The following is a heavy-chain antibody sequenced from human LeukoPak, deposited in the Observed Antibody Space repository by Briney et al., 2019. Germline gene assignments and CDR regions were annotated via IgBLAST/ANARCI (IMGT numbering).Heavy chain of an antibody. Sequence: SETLSLTCTVSGGSINNYYWSWIRQSPGKGLEWIGYIYYSGSTNYNPSLKSRVTISVDTSKNQFSLKLSSVTAADTAVYYCTRDHYYDSSGYTFRHWGQGTLVTVSS. D-gene: IGHD3-22*01. CDR1: GGSINNYY. CDR3: TRDHYYDSSGYTFRH. V-gene: IGHV4-59*01. CDR2: IYYSGST. J-gene: IGHJ1*01.